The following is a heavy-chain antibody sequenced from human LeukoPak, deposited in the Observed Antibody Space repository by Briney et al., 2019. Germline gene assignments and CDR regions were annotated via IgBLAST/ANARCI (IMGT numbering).Heavy chain of an antibody. CDR1: GYTFTSYG. Sequence: GASVKVSCKASGYTFTSYGISWVRQAPGQGLEWMGWISAYNGNTNYAQKLQGRVTMTTDTSTSTAYMELRSLRSDDTAVYYCARGEYCSSISCYELYYFDYWGQGTLVTVS. CDR2: ISAYNGNT. J-gene: IGHJ4*02. D-gene: IGHD2-2*01. CDR3: ARGEYCSSISCYELYYFDY. V-gene: IGHV1-18*01.